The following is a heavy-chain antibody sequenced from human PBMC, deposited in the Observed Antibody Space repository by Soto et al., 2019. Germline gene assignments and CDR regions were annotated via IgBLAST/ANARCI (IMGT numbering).Heavy chain of an antibody. Sequence: PGGSLRLSCAVSGFIFSRYSMNWVRQAPGKGLEWVSSIGTSGSYIYDTDSVKGRFTISRDNTKDSLYLQMSSLRVEDTAVYYCARGDYYDTSGPFSDAFDIWGQGKMVTVSS. V-gene: IGHV3-21*01. CDR1: GFIFSRYS. D-gene: IGHD3-22*01. J-gene: IGHJ3*02. CDR2: IGTSGSYI. CDR3: ARGDYYDTSGPFSDAFDI.